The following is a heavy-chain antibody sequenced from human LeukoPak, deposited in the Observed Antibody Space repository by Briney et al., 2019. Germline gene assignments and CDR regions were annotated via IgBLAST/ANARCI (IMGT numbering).Heavy chain of an antibody. V-gene: IGHV3-21*01. CDR2: ISSSSSYI. CDR3: AKSNGYGLVDI. CDR1: GFTFSSYS. Sequence: GGSLRLSCAASGFTFSSYSMSWVRQAPGKGLEWVSSISSSSSYIYYADSVKGRFTISRDNAKNSLYLQMNSLRAEDTAVYYCAKSNGYGLVDIWGQGTMVTVSS. J-gene: IGHJ3*02. D-gene: IGHD3-10*01.